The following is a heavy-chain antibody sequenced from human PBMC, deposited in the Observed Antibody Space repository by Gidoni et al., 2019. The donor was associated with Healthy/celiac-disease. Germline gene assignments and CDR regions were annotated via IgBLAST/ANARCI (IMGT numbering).Heavy chain of an antibody. D-gene: IGHD6-19*01. CDR2: IRGSGGST. CDR3: AKVAVAGTGREGTDY. J-gene: IGHJ4*02. Sequence: EVQLLESGGGLVQPGGFLRLSCAASGFTFSSYAMSWVRQAPGKGLEWVSAIRGSGGSTYYADSVKGRFTIARDNSKNTLYLQMNSLRAEDTAVYYCAKVAVAGTGREGTDYWGQGTLVTVSS. CDR1: GFTFSSYA. V-gene: IGHV3-23*01.